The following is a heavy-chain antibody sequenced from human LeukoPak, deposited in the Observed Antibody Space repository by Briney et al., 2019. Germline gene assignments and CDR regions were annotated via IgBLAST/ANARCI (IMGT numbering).Heavy chain of an antibody. Sequence: GGSLRLSCAVSGFTVSSNYMSWVRQRPGKGLEWVSIIYSGGSTYYADSVKGRLTVSRDNAKNSLYLQMNSLRAEDMALYYCAKDQRIYDFWSGIQDWGQGTLVTVSS. D-gene: IGHD3-3*01. CDR3: AKDQRIYDFWSGIQD. J-gene: IGHJ4*02. CDR1: GFTVSSNY. V-gene: IGHV3-53*05. CDR2: IYSGGST.